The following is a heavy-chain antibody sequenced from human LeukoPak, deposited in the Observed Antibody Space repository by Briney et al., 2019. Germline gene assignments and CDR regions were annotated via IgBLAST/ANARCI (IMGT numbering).Heavy chain of an antibody. Sequence: GGSLRLSCAASGFTFDDYGMSWVRQAPGKGLEWVSGINWNGGSTGYADSVKGRFTISRDNAKNSLYLQMNSLRAEDTALYYCARDPFGAAGLDASDIWGQGTMVTVSS. D-gene: IGHD6-13*01. CDR3: ARDPFGAAGLDASDI. CDR1: GFTFDDYG. V-gene: IGHV3-20*04. CDR2: INWNGGST. J-gene: IGHJ3*02.